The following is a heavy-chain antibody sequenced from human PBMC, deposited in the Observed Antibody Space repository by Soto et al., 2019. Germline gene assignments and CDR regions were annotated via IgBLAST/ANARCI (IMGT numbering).Heavy chain of an antibody. CDR2: INAGNGNT. J-gene: IGHJ4*02. D-gene: IGHD6-19*01. CDR3: ARGGGDSSGHEY. CDR1: GYTFTSYA. Sequence: ASVKVSCKASGYTFTSYAMHWVRQAPGQRLEWMGWINAGNGNTKYSQKFQGRVTITRDTSASTAYMELSSLRSEDTAVYYCARGGGDSSGHEYWGQGTLVTVSS. V-gene: IGHV1-3*01.